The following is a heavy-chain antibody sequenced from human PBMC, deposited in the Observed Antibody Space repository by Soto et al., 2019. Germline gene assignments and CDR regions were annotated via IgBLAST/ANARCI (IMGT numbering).Heavy chain of an antibody. D-gene: IGHD1-7*01. Sequence: ASVKVSCKASGYTFTGYYMHWVRQAPGQGLEWMGWINPNSGGTNYAQKFQGWVNMTRDTSISTAYMELSRLRSDDTAVYYCARDLGTLELGYWGQGTLVTVSS. J-gene: IGHJ4*02. CDR2: INPNSGGT. CDR1: GYTFTGYY. CDR3: ARDLGTLELGY. V-gene: IGHV1-2*04.